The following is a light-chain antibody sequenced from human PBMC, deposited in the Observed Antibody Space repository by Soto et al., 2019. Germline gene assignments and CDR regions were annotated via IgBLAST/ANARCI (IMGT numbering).Light chain of an antibody. V-gene: IGKV3-15*01. CDR1: QSVSSN. CDR2: GAS. J-gene: IGKJ1*01. Sequence: VMTQSPATLSVSPGERATLSCRASQSVSSNLAWYQQKPGQAPRLLIYGASTRAAGIPARFSGSGSATEFTLSISSLQSEDFAVYYCEQYKNWPQTFGQGNKVEIK. CDR3: EQYKNWPQT.